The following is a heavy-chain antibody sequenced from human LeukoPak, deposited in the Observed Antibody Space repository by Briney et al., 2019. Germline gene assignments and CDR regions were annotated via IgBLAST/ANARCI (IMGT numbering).Heavy chain of an antibody. J-gene: IGHJ3*02. CDR3: ARWYYHDSSGRGDAFDI. Sequence: SETLSLTCTVSGGSISSYYWSWIRQPPGKGLEWIGYIYYSGSTNYNPSLKSRVTISVDTSKNQFSLKLSSVTAADTAVYYCARWYYHDSSGRGDAFDIWGQGTMVTVSS. V-gene: IGHV4-59*08. CDR1: GGSISSYY. CDR2: IYYSGST. D-gene: IGHD3-22*01.